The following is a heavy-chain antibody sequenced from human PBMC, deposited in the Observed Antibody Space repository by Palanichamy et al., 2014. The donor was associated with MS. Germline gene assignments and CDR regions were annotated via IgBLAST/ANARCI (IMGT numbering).Heavy chain of an antibody. CDR1: GGSIRGYY. D-gene: IGHD3-10*01. V-gene: IGHV4-4*07. CDR2: IYPRGIT. Sequence: VQLQESGPGLVKPSETLSLTCTVSGGSIRGYYWSWIRQPAGKGLEWIGRIYPRGITNYSPSLKSRVTMSIDTSKNQFSLNLSSVTAADTAVYYCARDDYGSGTSAYGMDVWGQGTTVTVSS. CDR3: ARDDYGSGTSAYGMDV. J-gene: IGHJ6*02.